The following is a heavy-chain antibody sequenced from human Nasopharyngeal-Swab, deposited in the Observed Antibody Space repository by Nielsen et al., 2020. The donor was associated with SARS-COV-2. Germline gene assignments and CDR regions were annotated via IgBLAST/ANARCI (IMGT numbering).Heavy chain of an antibody. V-gene: IGHV4-31*02. D-gene: IGHD3-16*02. J-gene: IGHJ3*01. CDR2: IHYTGYT. CDR3: VREVIEQGISDAFDF. Sequence: WIRQPTGKGLEWIGYIHYTGYTFYNPSLESRLIISLDTSQNQFSLRLSSVTAADTAVYYCVREVIEQGISDAFDFWARGQWSPSPQ.